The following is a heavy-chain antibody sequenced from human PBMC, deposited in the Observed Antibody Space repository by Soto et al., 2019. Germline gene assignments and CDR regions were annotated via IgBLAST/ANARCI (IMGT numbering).Heavy chain of an antibody. D-gene: IGHD5-18*01. Sequence: EVPLLESGGGLVQPGGSLRLSCAASGFTFSSYAMSWVRQAPGKGLEWVSAISGSGVSTYYADSVKGRFTISRDNSKNTLYLPMNSLRAEDTAVYYCAKDSGYSYGYDAFDIWGQGTMVTVSS. CDR2: ISGSGVST. V-gene: IGHV3-23*01. CDR3: AKDSGYSYGYDAFDI. CDR1: GFTFSSYA. J-gene: IGHJ3*02.